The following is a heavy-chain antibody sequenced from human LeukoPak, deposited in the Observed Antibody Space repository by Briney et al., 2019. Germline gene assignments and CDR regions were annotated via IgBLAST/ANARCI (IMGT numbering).Heavy chain of an antibody. V-gene: IGHV3-48*02. J-gene: IGHJ4*02. CDR3: ARGSIVGPSLFDY. D-gene: IGHD1-26*01. Sequence: GGSLRLSCAASRFTFSSYIMSWVRQAPGKGLEWISHITGSSSTIYYADSVKGRFTISRDNAENSLYLQMNSLRDEDTAVYYCARGSIVGPSLFDYWGQGTLVTVSS. CDR1: RFTFSSYI. CDR2: ITGSSSTI.